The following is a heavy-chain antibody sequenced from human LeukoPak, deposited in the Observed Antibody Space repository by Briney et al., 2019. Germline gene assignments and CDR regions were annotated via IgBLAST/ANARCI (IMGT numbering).Heavy chain of an antibody. Sequence: GGSLRLSCAASGFTFSSYRMNWVRQAPGKGLEWVSSISDTSTYIFYADSLKGRFTVSRDNAKNSLFLQMDSLGAEDTAVYYCARDRHYDILTEGMDVWGQGTTVTVSS. J-gene: IGHJ6*02. CDR2: ISDTSTYI. D-gene: IGHD3-9*01. V-gene: IGHV3-21*01. CDR1: GFTFSSYR. CDR3: ARDRHYDILTEGMDV.